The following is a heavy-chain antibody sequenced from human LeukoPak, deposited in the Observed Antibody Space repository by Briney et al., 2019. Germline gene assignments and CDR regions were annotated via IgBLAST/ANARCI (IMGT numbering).Heavy chain of an antibody. J-gene: IGHJ4*02. Sequence: ASVKVSFRSPGYTFTDYHVHWVRQAPGQGLEWMGWIYPNSGATNYAKNFQGRVTMTRDTSISTTYMALVRLRSHEQRDYFFARSLTGTTGGFDYWGQGAMVTVSS. CDR2: IYPNSGAT. D-gene: IGHD3-9*01. V-gene: IGHV1-2*02. CDR1: GYTFTDYH. CDR3: ARSLTGTTGGFDY.